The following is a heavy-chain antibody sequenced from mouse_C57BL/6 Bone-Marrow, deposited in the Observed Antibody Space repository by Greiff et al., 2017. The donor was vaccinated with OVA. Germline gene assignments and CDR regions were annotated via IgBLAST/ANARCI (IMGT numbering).Heavy chain of an antibody. CDR1: GFNIKDDY. CDR3: TTRDYSNFRGYFDY. CDR2: IDPENGDT. D-gene: IGHD2-5*01. Sequence: EVQLQQSGAELVRPGASVKLSCTASGFNIKDDYMHWVKQRPEQGLEWIGWIDPENGDTEYASKFQGKATITADTSSNTAYLQLSSLTSEDTAVYYCTTRDYSNFRGYFDYWGQGTTLTVSS. J-gene: IGHJ2*01. V-gene: IGHV14-4*01.